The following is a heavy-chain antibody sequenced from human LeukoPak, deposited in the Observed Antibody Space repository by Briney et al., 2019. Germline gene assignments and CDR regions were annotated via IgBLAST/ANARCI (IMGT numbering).Heavy chain of an antibody. CDR2: INTNTGNP. Sequence: ASVKVSCKASGYTFTSYGIHWVRQAPGQGLDWMGWINTNTGNPTYAQGFTGRSVFSLETSVSTSYLQITSLKAEDTAVYYCARGRGSSARLGYFYYYIDAWGQGTTATVSS. CDR3: ARGRGSSARLGYFYYYIDA. CDR1: GYTFTSYG. J-gene: IGHJ6*02. V-gene: IGHV7-4-1*02. D-gene: IGHD1-26*01.